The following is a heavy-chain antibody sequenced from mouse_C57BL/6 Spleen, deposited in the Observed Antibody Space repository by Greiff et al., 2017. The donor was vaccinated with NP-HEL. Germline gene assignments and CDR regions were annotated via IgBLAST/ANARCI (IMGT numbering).Heavy chain of an antibody. CDR1: GYTFTSYT. D-gene: IGHD2-12*01. CDR3: ARSDYSPY. Sequence: QVQLQQSGAELVKPGASVKLSCKASGYTFTSYTMHWVKQRPGQGLEWIGYINPSSGYTKYNQKFKDKATLTADKSSSTAYMQLSSLTSEDSAVYYCARSDYSPYWGQGTTLTVSS. V-gene: IGHV1S26*01. CDR2: INPSSGYT. J-gene: IGHJ2*01.